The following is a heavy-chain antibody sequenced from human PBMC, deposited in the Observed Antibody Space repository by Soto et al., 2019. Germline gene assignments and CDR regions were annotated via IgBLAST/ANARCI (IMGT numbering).Heavy chain of an antibody. D-gene: IGHD2-2*01. CDR1: GFTFSSYS. V-gene: IGHV3-48*01. CDR3: ASVVPAAMFDY. CDR2: ISSSSSTI. Sequence: EVQLVESGGGLVQPGGSLRLSCAASGFTFSSYSMNWVRQAPGKGLERVSYISSSSSTIYYADSVKGRFTISRDNAKNSLYLQMNSLRAEDTAVYYCASVVPAAMFDYWGQGTLVTVSS. J-gene: IGHJ4*02.